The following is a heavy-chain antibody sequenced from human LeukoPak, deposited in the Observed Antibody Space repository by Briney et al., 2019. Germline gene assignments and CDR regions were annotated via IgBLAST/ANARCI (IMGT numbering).Heavy chain of an antibody. CDR1: GYTFNGYY. Sequence: ASVKVSCKASGYTFNGYYMHWVRQAPGQGLEWMGWIYPNSGGIYYAQKFRGRVTMTSDTSISTAYMELSRLRSDDTAVYYCARVGGYGTYYYYYMDVWGKGTTVTISS. CDR2: IYPNSGGI. V-gene: IGHV1-2*02. D-gene: IGHD5-12*01. J-gene: IGHJ6*03. CDR3: ARVGGYGTYYYYYMDV.